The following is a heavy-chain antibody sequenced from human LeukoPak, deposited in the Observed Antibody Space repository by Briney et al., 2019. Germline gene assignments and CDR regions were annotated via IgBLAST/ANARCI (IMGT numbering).Heavy chain of an antibody. J-gene: IGHJ6*03. D-gene: IGHD3-10*01. CDR1: GFTFSDYR. CDR3: AKGTGADYYYYMDV. CDR2: ISNDLSTI. Sequence: GGSLRLSCSASGFTFSDYRMNWVRQAPGKGLEWISYISNDLSTIHYAASVKGRFTISRDNAKNSLYLQMNSLRAEDMALYYCAKGTGADYYYYMDVWGKGTTVTVSS. V-gene: IGHV3-48*04.